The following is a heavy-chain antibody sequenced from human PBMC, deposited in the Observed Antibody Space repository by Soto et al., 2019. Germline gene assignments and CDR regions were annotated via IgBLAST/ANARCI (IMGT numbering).Heavy chain of an antibody. Sequence: VQLVQSGADVKKPGASVKVSCKASGYTFISYWIHWVRQAPGQGLEWMGWINPNSGDTNYAQKFQGRFTMTRDTSVNTAFIELSWLRSDDTAVYYCARAYNWNDITNWFDSWGQGTLVTVSS. D-gene: IGHD1-20*01. CDR3: ARAYNWNDITNWFDS. V-gene: IGHV1-2*02. CDR1: GYTFISYW. CDR2: INPNSGDT. J-gene: IGHJ5*01.